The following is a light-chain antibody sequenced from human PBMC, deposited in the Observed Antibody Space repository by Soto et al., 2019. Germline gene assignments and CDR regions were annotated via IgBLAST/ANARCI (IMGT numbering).Light chain of an antibody. CDR2: GAS. Sequence: ETVMTQSPATLSVSPGERATLSCRASQSVNSNLAWYQQESGQPPRLLVFGASTRATGVPARFSGSGSGTEFTLTISGLQSEDFSVYFCQQYASRPLTFGGGTKVEI. CDR1: QSVNSN. V-gene: IGKV3-15*01. CDR3: QQYASRPLT. J-gene: IGKJ4*01.